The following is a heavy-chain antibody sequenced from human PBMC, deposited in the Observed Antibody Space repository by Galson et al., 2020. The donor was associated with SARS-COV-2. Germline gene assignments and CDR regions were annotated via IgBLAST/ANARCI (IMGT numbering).Heavy chain of an antibody. CDR2: INPSDGSS. Sequence: ASVKVSCKASGYMFTRYYMHWVRQALGQAPEWMGMINPSDGSSRYVQKFQGRVTMTRDTSTTTVYMEMRRLRYEDTAVYYCVAAADVWGQGTTVTVSS. V-gene: IGHV1-46*01. CDR1: GYMFTRYY. CDR3: VAAADV. J-gene: IGHJ6*02.